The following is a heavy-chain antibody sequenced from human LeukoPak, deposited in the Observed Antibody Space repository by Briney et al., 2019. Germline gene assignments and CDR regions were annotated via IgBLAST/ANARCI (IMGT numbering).Heavy chain of an antibody. V-gene: IGHV3-21*01. Sequence: GGSLRLSCAASGFTFSSYSMNWVRQAPGKGLEWVSSISSSSSYIYYADSVKGRFTISRDNAKNSLYLQMNSLRAEDTAVYYGARDSAVDCSGGSCYSDFQHWGQGTLVTASS. CDR3: ARDSAVDCSGGSCYSDFQH. CDR2: ISSSSSYI. D-gene: IGHD2-15*01. J-gene: IGHJ1*01. CDR1: GFTFSSYS.